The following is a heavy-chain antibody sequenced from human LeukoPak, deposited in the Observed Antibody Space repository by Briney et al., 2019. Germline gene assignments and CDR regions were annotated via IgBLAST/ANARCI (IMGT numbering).Heavy chain of an antibody. CDR2: IKQDGSEK. D-gene: IGHD2-15*01. CDR1: GFTFSSYW. J-gene: IGHJ4*02. V-gene: IGHV3-7*01. CDR3: ARATGIVVAATYYLDY. Sequence: GGSLRLSCAASGFTFSSYWMSWVRQAPGKGLEWVANIKQDGSEKYYVDSVKGRFTTSRDNAKNSLFLQMNNVSAEDTAVYYCARATGIVVAATYYLDYWGQGALVTVSS.